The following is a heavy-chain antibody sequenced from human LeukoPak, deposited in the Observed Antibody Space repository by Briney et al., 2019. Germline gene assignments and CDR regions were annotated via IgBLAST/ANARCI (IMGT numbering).Heavy chain of an antibody. CDR2: IYSGGST. Sequence: GGSLRLSCAASGFTVSSNYMSWVRQAPGKGLEWVSVIYSGGSTYYADSVKGRFTISRDNSKNTLYLQMNSLRAEDTAVYYCARDEVNYDSSGYGDYWGQGTLVTVSS. V-gene: IGHV3-66*01. CDR1: GFTVSSNY. D-gene: IGHD3-22*01. J-gene: IGHJ4*02. CDR3: ARDEVNYDSSGYGDY.